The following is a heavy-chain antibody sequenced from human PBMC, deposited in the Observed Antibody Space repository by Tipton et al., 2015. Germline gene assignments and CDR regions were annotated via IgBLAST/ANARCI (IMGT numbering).Heavy chain of an antibody. J-gene: IGHJ6*02. CDR3: ARDPYDYSRSSSRMDG. Sequence: QLVQSGPEVKQPGASKKVSCKASGYDFTDYSLHWARHTPGQGLEWLGGLIPRFGATTYAQKFQGRVTITAVTPATTGYMELRNRTSEDTAIYYCARDPYDYSRSSSRMDGWGQGTTVTVS. V-gene: IGHV1-69*06. CDR2: LIPRFGAT. D-gene: IGHD3-3*01. CDR1: GYDFTDYS.